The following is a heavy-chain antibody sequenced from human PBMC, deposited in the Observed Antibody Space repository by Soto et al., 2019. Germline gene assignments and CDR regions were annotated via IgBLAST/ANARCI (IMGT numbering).Heavy chain of an antibody. CDR2: ISGSGGST. CDR1: GFTFWSYA. V-gene: IGHV3-23*01. D-gene: IGHD1-7*01. Sequence: PGGALRPSRSAPGFTFWSYAMRWGPPAPGKGLEWVSAISGSGGSTYYADSVKGRFTISRDNSKNTLYLQMNSLRAEDTAVYYCAKDLNWNYVNFDYWGQGTLVTVSS. CDR3: AKDLNWNYVNFDY. J-gene: IGHJ4*02.